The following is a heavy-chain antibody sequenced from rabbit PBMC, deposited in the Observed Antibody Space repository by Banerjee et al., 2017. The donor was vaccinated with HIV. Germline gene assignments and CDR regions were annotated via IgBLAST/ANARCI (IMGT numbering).Heavy chain of an antibody. V-gene: IGHV1S45*01. Sequence: QEQLVESGGGLVQPEGSLTLTCTASGFSFSSSYYMCWVRQAPGKGLEWIGCIYTGDGNTYYASWAKGRFTISKTSSTTVTLQMTSLTAADTATYFCARDLVGVIGWNFRLWGQGTLVTVS. D-gene: IGHD1-1*01. CDR2: IYTGDGNT. CDR1: GFSFSSSYY. CDR3: ARDLVGVIGWNFRL. J-gene: IGHJ3*01.